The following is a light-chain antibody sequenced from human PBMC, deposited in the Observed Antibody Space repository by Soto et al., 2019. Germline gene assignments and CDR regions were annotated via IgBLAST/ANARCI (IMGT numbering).Light chain of an antibody. J-gene: IGKJ1*01. CDR2: WAS. Sequence: DIVMTQFQASWPLPLGGRATITCKSSQRVSFNSKIKNNLAWYQQKPGHPPNLLIYWASTRESGVPDRFSGSGSGTDFTLTISSLQAEDVAVYYCQQYYNIPPTFGQGTKVEI. CDR3: QQYYNIPPT. V-gene: IGKV4-1*01. CDR1: QRVSFNSKIKNN.